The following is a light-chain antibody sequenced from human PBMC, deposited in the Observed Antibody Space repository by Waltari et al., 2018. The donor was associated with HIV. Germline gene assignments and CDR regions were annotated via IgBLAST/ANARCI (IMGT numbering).Light chain of an antibody. CDR3: QSYDSSLSVNWV. V-gene: IGLV1-40*01. CDR2: GNN. J-gene: IGLJ3*02. Sequence: QSVLTQPPSVSGAPGQRVTIYCTGITSNIGAGYDVPWYQHLPGTAPKLLSYGNNNRPSGVPDRFSGSRSGTSSSLAITGLQAEDEAVYYCQSYDSSLSVNWVFGGGTKLTVL. CDR1: TSNIGAGYD.